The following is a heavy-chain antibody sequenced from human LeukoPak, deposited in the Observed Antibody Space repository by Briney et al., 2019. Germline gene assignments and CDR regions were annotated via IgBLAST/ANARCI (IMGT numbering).Heavy chain of an antibody. CDR1: GDTISTSDHY. Sequence: PSETLSLTCSVSGDTISTSDHYWGWIRQPPGKGLEWIGSIYYTGNTYYNPSLKSRVTISVDTSKNQFSLNLSSVTAADTAVYYCARLVAGYFYYMDVWGKGTTVTISS. CDR3: ARLVAGYFYYMDV. D-gene: IGHD2-15*01. V-gene: IGHV4-39*01. CDR2: IYYTGNT. J-gene: IGHJ6*03.